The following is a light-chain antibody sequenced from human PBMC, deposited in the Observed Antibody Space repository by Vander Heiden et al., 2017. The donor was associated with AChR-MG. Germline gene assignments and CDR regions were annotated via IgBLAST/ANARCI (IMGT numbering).Light chain of an antibody. V-gene: IGLV6-57*04. Sequence: FMLTQPHSVSESPGKPITISCTRSSGSIASNYVQWYRQRPGSAPTTVIFEDNRRPSGVPDRVSASIDISSNSASLIISGLKTEDEADYYCQSYDSSNLWVFGGGTKVTVL. CDR3: QSYDSSNLWV. J-gene: IGLJ3*02. CDR2: EDN. CDR1: SGSIASNY.